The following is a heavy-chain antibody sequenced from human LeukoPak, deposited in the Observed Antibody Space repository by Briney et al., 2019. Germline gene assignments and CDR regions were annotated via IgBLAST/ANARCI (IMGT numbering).Heavy chain of an antibody. D-gene: IGHD3-10*01. CDR1: GYTFTGYY. CDR2: INPNSGGT. J-gene: IGHJ4*02. Sequence: ASVKVSCXASGYTFTGYYMHWVRQAPGQGLEWMGRINPNSGGTNYAQKLQGRVTMTRDTSISTAYMELSRLRSDDTAVYYCARDRAGVFRDTMVRGVIVYWGQGTLVTVSS. CDR3: ARDRAGVFRDTMVRGVIVY. V-gene: IGHV1-2*06.